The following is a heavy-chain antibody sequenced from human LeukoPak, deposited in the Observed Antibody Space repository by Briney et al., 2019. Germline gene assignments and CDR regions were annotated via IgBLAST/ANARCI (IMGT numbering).Heavy chain of an antibody. CDR1: GDSMTSSSYY. CDR3: TRAHLTIPGKGRPHQLLVSRPGPFDY. V-gene: IGHV4-39*01. CDR2: IYYSGSS. D-gene: IGHD2-2*01. Sequence: PSETLSLTCTVSGDSMTSSSYYWGWIRQPPGKGLEWVGRIYYSGSSYYNPSLKSRVTIFVDTSKNQFSLNLTSVTAADTAVYYCTRAHLTIPGKGRPHQLLVSRPGPFDYWGQGTLVTVSS. J-gene: IGHJ4*02.